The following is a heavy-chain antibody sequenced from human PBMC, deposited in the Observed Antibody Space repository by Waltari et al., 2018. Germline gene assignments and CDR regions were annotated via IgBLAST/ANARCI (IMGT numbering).Heavy chain of an antibody. D-gene: IGHD2-2*01. CDR3: ARERGGYCSGTSCPRSFDY. J-gene: IGHJ4*02. V-gene: IGHV3-7*01. Sequence: LSCATSGFTFSTYSMGWVRQTPGKGLEWVANINQDGSEEYYVDSVKGRFTIARDNAKNSRYLQMNSLRAEETAVYYCARERGGYCSGTSCPRSFDYWGQGTLVTVSS. CDR1: GFTFSTYS. CDR2: INQDGSEE.